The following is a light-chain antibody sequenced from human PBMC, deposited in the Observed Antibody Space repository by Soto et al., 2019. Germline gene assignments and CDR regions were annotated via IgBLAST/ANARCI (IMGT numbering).Light chain of an antibody. Sequence: EIVLTQSPATLSLSPGERATLSCRASQSVSKSLAWYQQKPGQAPRLLIYTTSNRPTGIPARFSGSGSRTDFTLTISSLEPEDFVVYYCQQGNNWPIFTFGPGTKVDIK. V-gene: IGKV3-11*01. CDR3: QQGNNWPIFT. CDR2: TTS. CDR1: QSVSKS. J-gene: IGKJ3*01.